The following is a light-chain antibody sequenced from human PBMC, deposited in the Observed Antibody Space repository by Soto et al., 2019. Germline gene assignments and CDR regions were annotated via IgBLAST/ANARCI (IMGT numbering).Light chain of an antibody. CDR1: ESVSSSS. CDR2: DAS. Sequence: EIVMTQSPATLSVSPGERATLSCRASESVSSSSLAWYQQKPGQVPRLLIYDASNRATGIPDRFSGSGSGTGFTLTISRLEPEDFAVYYCQQYGSSPQTFGPGTKVDIK. V-gene: IGKV3-20*01. J-gene: IGKJ1*01. CDR3: QQYGSSPQT.